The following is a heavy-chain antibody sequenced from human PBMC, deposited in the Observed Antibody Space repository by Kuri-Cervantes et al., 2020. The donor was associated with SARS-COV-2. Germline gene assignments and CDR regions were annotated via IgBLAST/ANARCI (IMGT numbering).Heavy chain of an antibody. V-gene: IGHV3-21*06. J-gene: IGHJ4*02. D-gene: IGHD3-3*01. CDR3: ARSSSKPYDFASGLRVTPTDF. CDR2: ISSSSSQM. Sequence: GESLKISCAGSGLTFTNHLLNWVRQAPGQGLEWISSISSSSSQMHYVDSVKGRFTISRDNAKNLLFLQMNSLRVEDTAIYYCARSSSKPYDFASGLRVTPTDFWGQGTLVTVSS. CDR1: GLTFTNHL.